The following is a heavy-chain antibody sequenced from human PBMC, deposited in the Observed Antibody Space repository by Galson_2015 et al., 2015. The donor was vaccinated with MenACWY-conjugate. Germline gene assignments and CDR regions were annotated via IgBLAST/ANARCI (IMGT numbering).Heavy chain of an antibody. CDR3: ARDPSYSLDV. J-gene: IGHJ6*02. Sequence: SLRLSCAASGLTFSSSWMHWVRQAPGKGLVWVSYINSDGSTTTCADSVNGRFIISRDNAKNTLYLQMNSLRAEDTAVYYCARDPSYSLDVWGQGTTVTVSS. CDR1: GLTFSSSW. V-gene: IGHV3-74*01. CDR2: INSDGSTT.